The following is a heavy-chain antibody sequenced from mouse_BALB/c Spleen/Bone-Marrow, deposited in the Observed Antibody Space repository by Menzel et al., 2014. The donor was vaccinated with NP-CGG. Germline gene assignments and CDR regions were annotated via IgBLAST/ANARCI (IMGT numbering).Heavy chain of an antibody. CDR2: INPGNGRT. D-gene: IGHD2-4*01. V-gene: IGHV1S81*02. J-gene: IGHJ1*01. CDR3: ARRDYEYDLVYWYFDV. CDR1: GYTFTSYW. Sequence: QVQLKESGAELVKPGASVKLSCTASGYTFTSYWIHWVKQRPGQGLEWIGEINPGNGRTNYNEKFKSKATLTVDRSSSTAYMQLSSLTSEDSAVYYCARRDYEYDLVYWYFDVWGAGTTVTVSS.